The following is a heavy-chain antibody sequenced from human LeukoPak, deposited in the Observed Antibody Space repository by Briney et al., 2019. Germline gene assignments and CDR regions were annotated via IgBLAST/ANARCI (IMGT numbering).Heavy chain of an antibody. CDR1: GYTLTELS. CDR2: SDPEDGET. D-gene: IGHD2-2*01. J-gene: IGHJ6*02. CDR3: ATQVVPVDYYYYGMDV. Sequence: GASVKVSCKVSGYTLTELSMHWVRQAPGKGLEWMGGSDPEDGETIYAQKFQGRVTMTEDTSTDTAYMELSSLRSEDTAVYYCATQVVPVDYYYYGMDVWGQGTTVTVSS. V-gene: IGHV1-24*01.